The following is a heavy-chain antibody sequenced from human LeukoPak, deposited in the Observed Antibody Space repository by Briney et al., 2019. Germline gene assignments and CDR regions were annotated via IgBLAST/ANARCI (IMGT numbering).Heavy chain of an antibody. D-gene: IGHD2-15*01. CDR2: INHSGST. V-gene: IGHV4-34*01. J-gene: IGHJ3*02. Sequence: PSETLSLTCAVYGGSFSGYYWSWIRQSPGKGLEWIGEINHSGSTNYNPFLKSRVTISIDTSKNQFSLKLNSVTAADTAVYYCARDEDCSGSSCYTDDAFDIWGQGTMVTVSS. CDR3: ARDEDCSGSSCYTDDAFDI. CDR1: GGSFSGYY.